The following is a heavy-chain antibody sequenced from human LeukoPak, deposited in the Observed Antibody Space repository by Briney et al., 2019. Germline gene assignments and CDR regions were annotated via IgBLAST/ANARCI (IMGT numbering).Heavy chain of an antibody. Sequence: RAGGSLRLSCAASGFTFSDYYMSWIRQAPGKGLEWVSYISSSGSTIYYADSVKGRFTISRDNAKNSLYLQMNSLIAEDTAVYYCARRIYYDSSGPPGHWGQGTLVTVSS. CDR1: GFTFSDYY. V-gene: IGHV3-11*04. CDR2: ISSSGSTI. J-gene: IGHJ4*02. CDR3: ARRIYYDSSGPPGH. D-gene: IGHD3-22*01.